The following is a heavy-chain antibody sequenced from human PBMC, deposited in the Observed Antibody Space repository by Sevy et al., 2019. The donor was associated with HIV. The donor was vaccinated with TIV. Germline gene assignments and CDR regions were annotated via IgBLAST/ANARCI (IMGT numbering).Heavy chain of an antibody. Sequence: GGSLRLSCAASGLTFSSYSMNWVRQAPGKGLEWVSSISSSSSYIYYADSVKGRFTISRDNAKNSLYLQMNSLRAEDTAVYYCARGAGSSNWFDPWGQGTLVTVSS. V-gene: IGHV3-21*01. CDR1: GLTFSSYS. D-gene: IGHD1-26*01. CDR2: ISSSSSYI. CDR3: ARGAGSSNWFDP. J-gene: IGHJ5*02.